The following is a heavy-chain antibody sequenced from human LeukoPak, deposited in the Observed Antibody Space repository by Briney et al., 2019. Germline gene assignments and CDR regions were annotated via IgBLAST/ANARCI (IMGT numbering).Heavy chain of an antibody. Sequence: GGSVRLSCAASGFTFSSYAMNWVRQAPGKGRQWVSHITGTGGTTYYADSVKGRFTISRDDSKNTLYLQMNSLRAEDTAVYYCAKVGGYCGGDRLSAFDMWGQGTMVTVSS. V-gene: IGHV3-23*01. CDR1: GFTFSSYA. J-gene: IGHJ3*02. CDR2: ITGTGGTT. D-gene: IGHD2-21*02. CDR3: AKVGGYCGGDRLSAFDM.